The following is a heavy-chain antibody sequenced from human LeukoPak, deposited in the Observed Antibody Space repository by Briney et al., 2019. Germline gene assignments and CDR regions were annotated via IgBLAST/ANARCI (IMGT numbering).Heavy chain of an antibody. D-gene: IGHD3-10*01. CDR3: ARRPFGADY. J-gene: IGHJ4*02. Sequence: GGSLRLSCAASGFTFSNYWMGWVRQLPGKGLQWVANIKDDGTEKYYVDSVKGRFTISRDNAKNSVYLQMNSLRVEDTAVYYCARRPFGADYWGQGTLVTVSS. CDR1: GFTFSNYW. CDR2: IKDDGTEK. V-gene: IGHV3-7*01.